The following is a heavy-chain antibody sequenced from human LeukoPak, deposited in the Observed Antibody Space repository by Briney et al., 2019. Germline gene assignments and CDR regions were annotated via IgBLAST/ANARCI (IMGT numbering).Heavy chain of an antibody. CDR2: IYTSGST. V-gene: IGHV4-4*07. CDR3: ARDLPIAAAGPYWYFDL. D-gene: IGHD6-13*01. Sequence: SETLSLTCTVSGGSIRSYYWSWIRQPAGKGLEWIGRIYTSGSTNYNPSLKSRVTMSVDTSKNQFSLKLSSVTAADTAVYYWARDLPIAAAGPYWYFDLWGRGTLVTVSS. J-gene: IGHJ2*01. CDR1: GGSIRSYY.